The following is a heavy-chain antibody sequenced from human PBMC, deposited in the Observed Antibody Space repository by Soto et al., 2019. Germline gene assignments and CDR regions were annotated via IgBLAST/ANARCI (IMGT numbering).Heavy chain of an antibody. CDR1: GYTFTSYY. J-gene: IGHJ4*02. CDR2: INPSGGST. V-gene: IGHV1-46*01. CDR3: AIYPPFIAVAGTGVV. D-gene: IGHD6-19*01. Sequence: ASVKVSCKASGYTFTSYYMHWVRQAPGQGLEWMGIINPSGGSTSYAQKFQGRVTMTRDTSTSTVYMELSSLRSEDTAVYYCAIYPPFIAVAGTGVVWGKGSLVPVSS.